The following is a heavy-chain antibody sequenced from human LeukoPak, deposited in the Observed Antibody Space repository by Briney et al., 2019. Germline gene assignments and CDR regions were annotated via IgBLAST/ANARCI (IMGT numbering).Heavy chain of an antibody. D-gene: IGHD2-15*01. V-gene: IGHV1-69*06. CDR3: ARVRGNCSGGSCYLLY. Sequence: SVKVSCKASGGTFSSYAISWVRQAPGQGLEWMGGIIPIFGTANYAQKFQGRVTITADKSTSTAYRELRSLRSDDTAVYYCARVRGNCSGGSCYLLYWGQGTLVTVSS. CDR2: IIPIFGTA. CDR1: GGTFSSYA. J-gene: IGHJ4*02.